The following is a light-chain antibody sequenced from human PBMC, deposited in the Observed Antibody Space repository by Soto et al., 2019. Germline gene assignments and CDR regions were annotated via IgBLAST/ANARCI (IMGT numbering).Light chain of an antibody. CDR2: GTS. CDR1: QSVSSN. CDR3: HQYNFWPT. V-gene: IGKV3-15*01. Sequence: EIVMTQSPATLSVSPGERATLSCRASQSVSSNLAWYQQKPGQSPRLLIYGTSTRATGIPARFSGSGSGTEFTLTISSPQSEDFAVYYCHQYNFWPTFGQGTKV. J-gene: IGKJ1*01.